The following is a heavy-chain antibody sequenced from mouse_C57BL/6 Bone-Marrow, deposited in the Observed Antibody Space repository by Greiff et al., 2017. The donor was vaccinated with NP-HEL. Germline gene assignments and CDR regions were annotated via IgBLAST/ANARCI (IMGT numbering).Heavy chain of an antibody. Sequence: EVQLVESEGGLVQPGRSMKLSCTASGFTFSDYYMAWVRQVPEKGLEWVANINYDGSSTYYLDSLKSRFIISRDNAKNILYLQMSSLKSEDTATYYCARETDYYGSSSWYFDVWGTGTTVTVSS. J-gene: IGHJ1*03. CDR3: ARETDYYGSSSWYFDV. D-gene: IGHD1-1*01. CDR2: INYDGSST. CDR1: GFTFSDYY. V-gene: IGHV5-16*01.